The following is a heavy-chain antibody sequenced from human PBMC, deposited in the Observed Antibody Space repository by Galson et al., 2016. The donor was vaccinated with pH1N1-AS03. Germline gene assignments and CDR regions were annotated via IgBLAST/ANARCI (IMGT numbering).Heavy chain of an antibody. D-gene: IGHD2-21*01. J-gene: IGHJ6*02. CDR2: IYYTGDI. CDR1: GGSINSYY. Sequence: LSLTCTVSGGSINSYYWTWIRQPPGKGLEWIGQIYYTGDIIYTPSLRSRVTISVDTSKNQLSLSLSSVTAADTAVYYCGRHLRNSYSMDVWGQGTTVTVFS. V-gene: IGHV4-59*08. CDR3: GRHLRNSYSMDV.